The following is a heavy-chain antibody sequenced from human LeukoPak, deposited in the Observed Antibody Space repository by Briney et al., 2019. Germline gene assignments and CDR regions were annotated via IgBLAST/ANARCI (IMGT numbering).Heavy chain of an antibody. CDR3: ARARDSTGRADY. Sequence: GGSLRLSCAASGFTFSSNWMAWVRQTPGKGPEWVANINQDGSKKYCVDSVKGRFTISRDNAKNSVYLQMDSLRVEDTAVYYCARARDSTGRADYWGQGTLVTVTS. V-gene: IGHV3-7*01. J-gene: IGHJ4*02. D-gene: IGHD1-14*01. CDR2: INQDGSKK. CDR1: GFTFSSNW.